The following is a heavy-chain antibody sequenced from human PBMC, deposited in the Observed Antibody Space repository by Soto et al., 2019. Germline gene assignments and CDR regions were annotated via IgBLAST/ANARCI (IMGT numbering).Heavy chain of an antibody. D-gene: IGHD5-18*01. CDR3: AKWDDSYGYFDY. J-gene: IGHJ4*02. Sequence: GGSLKLSCAAAGLTFSSYARSWVRTAPGKGLEWVSAISGSGGSTYYADSVKGRFTISRDNSKNTLYLQMNSLRAEDTAVYYCAKWDDSYGYFDYWGQGNLVTVSS. CDR2: ISGSGGST. V-gene: IGHV3-23*01. CDR1: GLTFSSYA.